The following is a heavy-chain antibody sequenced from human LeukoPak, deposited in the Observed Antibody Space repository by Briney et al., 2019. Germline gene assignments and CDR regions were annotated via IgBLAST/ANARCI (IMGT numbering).Heavy chain of an antibody. CDR3: TRGVSGEGDWFDP. V-gene: IGHV3-74*01. J-gene: IGHJ5*02. D-gene: IGHD3-16*01. CDR2: INSDGSST. CDR1: GFTFSDYW. Sequence: GGTLRVSCAASGFTFSDYWMHWVRQAPGKGLVWVSRINSDGSSTDYADSVKGRFTISRDNAKNTLYLQMNSLRVEDTAVYYCTRGVSGEGDWFDPWGQGTLVTVSS.